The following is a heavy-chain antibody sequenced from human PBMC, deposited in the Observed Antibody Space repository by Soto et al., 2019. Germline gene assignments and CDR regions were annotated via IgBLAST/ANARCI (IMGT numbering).Heavy chain of an antibody. V-gene: IGHV3-33*01. D-gene: IGHD6-13*01. CDR2: IWYDGSNK. Sequence: QVQLVESGGGVVQPGRSLRLSCAASGFTFSSYGMHWVRQAPGKGLEWVAVIWYDGSNKYYADSVKGRFTISRDNSKNKLYLHMNSLRALDMAGYYCAREGVSSGWYVEEYSDYWGQGTLVTVSS. CDR1: GFTFSSYG. CDR3: AREGVSSGWYVEEYSDY. J-gene: IGHJ4*02.